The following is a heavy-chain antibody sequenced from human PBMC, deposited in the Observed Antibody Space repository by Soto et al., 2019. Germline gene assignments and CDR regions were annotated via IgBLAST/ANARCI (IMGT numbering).Heavy chain of an antibody. CDR3: ARDGTMIVVVIDYYYYGMDV. CDR2: ISAYNGNT. V-gene: IGHV1-18*01. D-gene: IGHD3-22*01. Sequence: QVPLVQSGAEVKKPGASVKVSCKASGYTFTSYGISWVRQAPGQGLEWMGWISAYNGNTNYAQKLQGRVTMTTDTSTSTAYMELRSLRSDDTAVYYCARDGTMIVVVIDYYYYGMDVWGQGTTVTVSS. J-gene: IGHJ6*02. CDR1: GYTFTSYG.